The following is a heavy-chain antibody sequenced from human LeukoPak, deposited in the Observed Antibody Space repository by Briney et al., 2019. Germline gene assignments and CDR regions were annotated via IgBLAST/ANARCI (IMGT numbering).Heavy chain of an antibody. CDR2: INPNSGGT. J-gene: IGHJ3*02. D-gene: IGHD1-26*01. CDR3: ASTRGSGSYFLFDI. V-gene: IGHV1-2*02. Sequence: ASVKVSCKASGYTFTGYYMHWVRQAPGQGLEWMGWINPNSGGTNYARKFQGRVTMTRDTSISTAYMELSRLRSDDTAVYYCASTRGSGSYFLFDIWGQGTMVTVSS. CDR1: GYTFTGYY.